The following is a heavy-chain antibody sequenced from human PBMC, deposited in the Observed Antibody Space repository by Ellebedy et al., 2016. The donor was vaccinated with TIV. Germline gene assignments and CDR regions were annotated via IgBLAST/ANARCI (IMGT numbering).Heavy chain of an antibody. V-gene: IGHV4-39*07. J-gene: IGHJ4*02. Sequence: SETLSLXXAVSGGSMSSSSYYWGWLRQTPGKGLEWIASIYYSGSTYYKPSLESRVTMSVDTSKNQFSLRLSSVTAADTALYFCARSHDSSGHIDSWGQGTLVTVSS. CDR1: GGSMSSSSYY. CDR3: ARSHDSSGHIDS. D-gene: IGHD3-22*01. CDR2: IYYSGST.